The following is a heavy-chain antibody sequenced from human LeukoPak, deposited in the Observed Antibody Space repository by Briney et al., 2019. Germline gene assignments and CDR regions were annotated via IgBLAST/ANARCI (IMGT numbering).Heavy chain of an antibody. J-gene: IGHJ4*02. CDR2: IYYSGST. CDR1: GDSISSRDYY. CDR3: ARGSSLLGY. D-gene: IGHD6-13*01. V-gene: IGHV4-30-4*08. Sequence: PSETLSLTCSVSGDSISSRDYYWSWIRQPPGKGLEWIGYIYYSGSTSYNPSLKSRVMISVDTSKNQFSLKLSSVTAADTAVYYCARGSSLLGYWGQGTLVTVSS.